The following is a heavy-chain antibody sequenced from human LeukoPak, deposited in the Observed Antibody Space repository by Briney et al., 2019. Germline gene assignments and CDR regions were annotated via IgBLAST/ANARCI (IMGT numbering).Heavy chain of an antibody. CDR1: GYTFTGYY. D-gene: IGHD5-12*01. Sequence: GASVKVSCKASGYTFTGYYMHWVRQAPGQGLEWMGWINPNSGGTNYAQKFQGRVTMTRDTSISTAYMELSRLRSDDTAVYYCAREGDSGYDWDPLDYWGQGTLVTVSS. CDR2: INPNSGGT. CDR3: AREGDSGYDWDPLDY. J-gene: IGHJ4*02. V-gene: IGHV1-2*02.